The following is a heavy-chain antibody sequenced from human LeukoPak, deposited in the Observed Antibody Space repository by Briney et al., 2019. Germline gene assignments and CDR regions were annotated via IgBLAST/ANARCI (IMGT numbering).Heavy chain of an antibody. D-gene: IGHD6-13*01. CDR1: GGSISSSSYY. J-gene: IGHJ4*02. Sequence: PSETLSLTCTVSGGSISSSSYYWGWIRQPPGKGLEWIGSIYSSGSTSYNPSLKSRVTISVDTSKNQFSLKLSSVTAADTAVYYCARRRDSSSWSMFIDYWGQGTLVTVSS. CDR2: IYSSGST. V-gene: IGHV4-39*01. CDR3: ARRRDSSSWSMFIDY.